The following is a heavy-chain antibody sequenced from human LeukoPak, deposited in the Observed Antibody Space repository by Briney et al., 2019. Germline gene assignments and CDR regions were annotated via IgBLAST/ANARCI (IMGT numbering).Heavy chain of an antibody. Sequence: SETLSLTCAVYGGSFSGYYWSWIRQPPGKGLEWIGETNHSGSTNYNPSLKSRVTISVDTSKNQFSLKLSSVTAADTAVYYCARGKSSSWYVDYYYYYYMDVWGKGTTVTVSS. CDR1: GGSFSGYY. V-gene: IGHV4-34*01. CDR2: TNHSGST. J-gene: IGHJ6*03. CDR3: ARGKSSSWYVDYYYYYYMDV. D-gene: IGHD6-13*01.